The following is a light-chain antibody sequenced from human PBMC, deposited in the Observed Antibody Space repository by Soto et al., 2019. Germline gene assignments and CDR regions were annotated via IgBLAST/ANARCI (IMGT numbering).Light chain of an antibody. CDR1: QSVGSF. CDR3: QQYTNWPSWT. V-gene: IGKV3-15*01. CDR2: GAS. J-gene: IGKJ1*01. Sequence: EKVMTQSPATLSMSPGERATLSCRASQSVGSFFAWYQQKPCQAPRLLIYGASTRATGIPARFSGSGSGTEFTLTISRLQSEDFAVYYCQQYTNWPSWTFGQGTKVE.